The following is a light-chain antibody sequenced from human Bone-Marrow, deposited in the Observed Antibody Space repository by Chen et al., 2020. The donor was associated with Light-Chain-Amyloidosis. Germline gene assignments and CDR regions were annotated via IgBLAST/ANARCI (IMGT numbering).Light chain of an antibody. J-gene: IGLJ3*02. CDR3: QSYDSSNLV. CDR2: EDN. V-gene: IGLV6-57*02. Sequence: NFMLTQPHSVSESPGKTVTISCTGSSGSIASNYVQWYQQRPGSAPTTVIYEDNQRPSGVPDRFSGSIDSSSNAASLTISGLKTEDEADYYGQSYDSSNLVFGGGTKLTVL. CDR1: SGSIASNY.